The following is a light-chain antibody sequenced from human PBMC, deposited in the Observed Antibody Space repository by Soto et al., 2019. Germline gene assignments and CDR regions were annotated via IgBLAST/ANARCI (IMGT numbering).Light chain of an antibody. CDR1: QNINNN. Sequence: EIVMTQSPVTLSVSPGERATLSCRASQNINNNLAWYQQKPGQAPRLLFYGASTRATGVSARFSGSGSVTEFTLTISSLQSEDFALYYCQQYNNWPPSITFGQGTRLEIQ. CDR3: QQYNNWPPSIT. CDR2: GAS. J-gene: IGKJ5*01. V-gene: IGKV3-15*01.